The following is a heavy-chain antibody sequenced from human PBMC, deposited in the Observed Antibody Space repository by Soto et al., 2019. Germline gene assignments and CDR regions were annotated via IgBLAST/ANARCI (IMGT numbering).Heavy chain of an antibody. CDR2: IYPGDSDT. Sequence: PGESLKISCKGSGYSFTSYWIGWVRQMPGKGLEWMGIIYPGDSDTRYSPSFQGQVTISADKSISTAYLQWSSLKASDTAMYYCARERIITIFGVVSGYYMDVWGKGTTVTVS. V-gene: IGHV5-51*01. CDR1: GYSFTSYW. D-gene: IGHD3-3*01. CDR3: ARERIITIFGVVSGYYMDV. J-gene: IGHJ6*03.